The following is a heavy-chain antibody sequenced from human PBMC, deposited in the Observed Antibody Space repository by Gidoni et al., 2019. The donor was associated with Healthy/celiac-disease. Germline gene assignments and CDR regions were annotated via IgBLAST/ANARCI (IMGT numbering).Heavy chain of an antibody. V-gene: IGHV4-34*01. J-gene: IGHJ4*02. CDR3: ARVGLSYGYFLFFDY. D-gene: IGHD5-18*01. Sequence: QVQLQQWGAGLLKPSETLSLTCAVYGGSFSGYYWSWIRQPPGKGLEWIGEINHSGSTNYNPSLKSRVTISVDTSKNQFSLKLSSVTAADTAVYYCARVGLSYGYFLFFDYWGQGTLVTVSS. CDR2: INHSGST. CDR1: GGSFSGYY.